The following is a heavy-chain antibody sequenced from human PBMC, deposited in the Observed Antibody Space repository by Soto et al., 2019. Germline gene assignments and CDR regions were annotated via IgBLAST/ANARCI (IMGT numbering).Heavy chain of an antibody. D-gene: IGHD4-4*01. Sequence: TLSLTCTVSGGSVSSGSYYWSWIRQPPGKGLEWIGYIYYSGSTNYNPSLKSRVTISVDTSKNQFSLKLGSVTAADTAVYYCARGNPKYYYYGMDVWGQGTTVTVSS. V-gene: IGHV4-61*01. CDR2: IYYSGST. J-gene: IGHJ6*02. CDR1: GGSVSSGSYY. CDR3: ARGNPKYYYYGMDV.